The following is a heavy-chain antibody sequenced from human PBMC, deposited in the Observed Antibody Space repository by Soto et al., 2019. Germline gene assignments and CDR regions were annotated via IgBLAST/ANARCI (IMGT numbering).Heavy chain of an antibody. CDR2: INAGNGNT. Sequence: QVQLVQSGAEVKKPGASVKVSCKASGYTFTSYAMHWVRQAPGQRLEWMGWINAGNGNTKYSQKFQGRVIITRDTSASTAYMELSSLRSEDTAVYYCASPRAVAGTDYWGQGTLVTVSS. D-gene: IGHD6-19*01. J-gene: IGHJ4*02. V-gene: IGHV1-3*01. CDR1: GYTFTSYA. CDR3: ASPRAVAGTDY.